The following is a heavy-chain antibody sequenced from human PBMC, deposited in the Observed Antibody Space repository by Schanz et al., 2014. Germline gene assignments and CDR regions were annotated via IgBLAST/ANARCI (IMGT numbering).Heavy chain of an antibody. Sequence: EVHLVESGGGLVKRGGSLRLSCAASGFTISSYSMNWVRQAPGKGLEWVSSISSSGSYIYYADSVKGRFSISRDNAKNSLFLQMNSLRAEDTAVYYCARGHHPHGITVAARGFDPWGQGTLVTVSS. D-gene: IGHD6-19*01. CDR2: ISSSGSYI. V-gene: IGHV3-21*04. CDR1: GFTISSYS. CDR3: ARGHHPHGITVAARGFDP. J-gene: IGHJ5*02.